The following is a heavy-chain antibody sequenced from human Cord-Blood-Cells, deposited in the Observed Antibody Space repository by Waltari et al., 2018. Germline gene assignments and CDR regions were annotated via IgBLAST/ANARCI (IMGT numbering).Heavy chain of an antibody. CDR2: INAGNGNT. CDR1: GYTFTSYA. D-gene: IGHD6-13*01. CDR3: ARGAERRDSSSWYWFDP. J-gene: IGHJ5*02. V-gene: IGHV1-3*01. Sequence: QVQLVQSGAEVKKPGASVKVSCKASGYTFTSYAMHWVRQAPGQRLEWMGWINAGNGNTKYSQKFQGRVTITRDTSASTAYMELSSLRSEDTAVYYCARGAERRDSSSWYWFDPWGQGTLVTVSS.